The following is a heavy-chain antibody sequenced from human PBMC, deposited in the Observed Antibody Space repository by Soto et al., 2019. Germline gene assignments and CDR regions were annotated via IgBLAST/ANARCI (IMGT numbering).Heavy chain of an antibody. V-gene: IGHV5-51*01. Sequence: ESLQIARKSYGYSFTTYWIPWLRQMPEKGLEWMGSIHPGESDTRYSPSFQGQVTISADRSITTAYLQWSSLKASDTAMYYCARHEATYYNFYGMDVWGQGTTVTVSS. CDR3: ARHEATYYNFYGMDV. CDR1: GYSFTTYW. J-gene: IGHJ6*02. CDR2: IHPGESDT.